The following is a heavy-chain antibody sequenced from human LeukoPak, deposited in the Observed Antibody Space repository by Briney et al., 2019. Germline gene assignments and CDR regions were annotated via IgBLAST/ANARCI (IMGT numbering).Heavy chain of an antibody. Sequence: PSETLSLTCTVSGASITSSNYYWLWLRQPPGKGLEWIGSIYYTGITYYNLSLKSRVTISVDTSKYQCSLRLSSVTAADTAVYYCARDGVYCSSTSCADWFDPWGQGTLVTVSS. CDR2: IYYTGIT. J-gene: IGHJ5*02. CDR3: ARDGVYCSSTSCADWFDP. V-gene: IGHV4-39*07. CDR1: GASITSSNYY. D-gene: IGHD2-2*01.